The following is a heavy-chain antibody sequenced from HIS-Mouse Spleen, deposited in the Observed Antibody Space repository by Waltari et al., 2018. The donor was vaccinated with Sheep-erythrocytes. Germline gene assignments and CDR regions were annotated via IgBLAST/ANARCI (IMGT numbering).Heavy chain of an antibody. CDR3: ARGYCSSTSCYGYFQH. CDR2: SNPNMGGA. Sequence: QVQLVQSGAEVKKPGASVKVSCKASGYTFTGYYMHWVRQAPGQGFEWMSWSNPNMGGATYVQTFQYTSISTAYRGLSRLRSDDTAVYYCARGYCSSTSCYGYFQHWGQGTLVTVSS. V-gene: IGHV1-2*02. J-gene: IGHJ1*01. D-gene: IGHD2-2*01. CDR1: GYTFTGYY.